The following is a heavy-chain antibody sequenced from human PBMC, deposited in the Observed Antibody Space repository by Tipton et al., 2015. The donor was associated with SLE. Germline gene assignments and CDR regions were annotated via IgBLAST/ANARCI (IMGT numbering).Heavy chain of an antibody. CDR3: ARDPGLAAAGPYGMDV. CDR1: GGSISGGNSY. V-gene: IGHV4-61*02. CDR2: IYGSGST. D-gene: IGHD6-13*01. J-gene: IGHJ6*04. Sequence: TLSLTCSVSGGSISGGNSYWSWIRQPAGKRLEWIGRIYGSGSTIYNPSLKSRVTISVDTSKNQFSLKLSSVTAADTAVYYCARDPGLAAAGPYGMDVWGKGTTVTVSS.